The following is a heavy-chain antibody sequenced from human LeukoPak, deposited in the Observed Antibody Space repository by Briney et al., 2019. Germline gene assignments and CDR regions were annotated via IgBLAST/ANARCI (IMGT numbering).Heavy chain of an antibody. Sequence: PGGSLRLSCAASGFTFSSYAMSWVRQAPGKGLEWVSAIRGSGGSTYYADSVKGRFTISRDNSKNTLYLQMNSLRAEDTAVYYRAKGGRLIDAFDIWGQGTMVTVSS. CDR3: AKGGRLIDAFDI. J-gene: IGHJ3*02. V-gene: IGHV3-23*01. D-gene: IGHD6-25*01. CDR2: IRGSGGST. CDR1: GFTFSSYA.